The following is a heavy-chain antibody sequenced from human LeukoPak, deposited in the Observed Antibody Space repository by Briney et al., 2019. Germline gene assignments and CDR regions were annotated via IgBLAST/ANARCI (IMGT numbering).Heavy chain of an antibody. J-gene: IGHJ4*02. V-gene: IGHV3-9*01. Sequence: GGSLRLSCAASGSTFDDYAMHWVRQAPGKGLEWVSGISWNSGSIGYADSVKGRFTISRDNAKNSLYLQMNSLRAEDTALYYCAKDKWQVGATPFDYWGQGTLVTVSS. CDR1: GSTFDDYA. D-gene: IGHD1-26*01. CDR3: AKDKWQVGATPFDY. CDR2: ISWNSGSI.